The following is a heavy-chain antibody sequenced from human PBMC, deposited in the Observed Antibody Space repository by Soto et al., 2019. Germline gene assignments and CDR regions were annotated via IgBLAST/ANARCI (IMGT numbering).Heavy chain of an antibody. CDR3: ARGDFYDIHDY. CDR1: GYTFTSYA. V-gene: IGHV1-3*01. D-gene: IGHD3-22*01. J-gene: IGHJ4*02. CDR2: INAGNGNT. Sequence: QVHLVQSGAEVKKPGASVKVSCKASGYTFTSYAIHWVRQAPGQRLEWMGWINAGNGNTKYSQKFQGRVTITRDTSASTAYMELSSLKPEDTAVYCCARGDFYDIHDYWGQGTLVTVSS.